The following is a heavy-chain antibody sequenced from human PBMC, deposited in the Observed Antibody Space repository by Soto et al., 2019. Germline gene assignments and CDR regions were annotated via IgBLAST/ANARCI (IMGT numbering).Heavy chain of an antibody. CDR2: IIPIFGTA. CDR3: ARDHTLGYCSGGSCSNWFDP. Sequence: GASVKVSCKASGGTFSSYAISWVRQAPGQGLEWMGGIIPIFGTANYAQKFQGRVTITADESTSTAYMELSSLRSEDTAVYYCARDHTLGYCSGGSCSNWFDPWGQGTLVTVSS. J-gene: IGHJ5*02. CDR1: GGTFSSYA. D-gene: IGHD2-15*01. V-gene: IGHV1-69*13.